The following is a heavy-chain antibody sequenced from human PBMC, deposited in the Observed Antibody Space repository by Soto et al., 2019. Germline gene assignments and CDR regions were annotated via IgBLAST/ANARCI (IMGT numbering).Heavy chain of an antibody. CDR2: IKSKAAGGTT. CDR1: GFTFSEAW. D-gene: IGHD6-19*01. J-gene: IGHJ4*02. V-gene: IGHV3-15*07. Sequence: EVQLVESGGGLVKPGGSLRLSCAASGFTFSEAWMNWVRQAPGKGLEWVGRIKSKAAGGTTDYVAPVKGRFTISRDDSTNTLFLQMNSLKTEDTAVYYCPTASPVAGGGPLWGQGTLVTVSS. CDR3: PTASPVAGGGPL.